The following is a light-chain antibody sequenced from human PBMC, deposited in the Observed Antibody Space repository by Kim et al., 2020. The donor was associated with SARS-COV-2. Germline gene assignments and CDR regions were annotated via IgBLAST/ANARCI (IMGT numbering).Light chain of an antibody. CDR1: QSITKS. J-gene: IGKJ2*01. V-gene: IGKV1-5*03. CDR2: KAS. CDR3: HQFDNYSQT. Sequence: SASRGDSVTITCRASQSITKSLAWYQQKPGEATKLLIYKASTVYSGVPSRFSGSGSGTAFTLTISSLQPDDLATYFCHQFDNYSQTFGQGPSWRS.